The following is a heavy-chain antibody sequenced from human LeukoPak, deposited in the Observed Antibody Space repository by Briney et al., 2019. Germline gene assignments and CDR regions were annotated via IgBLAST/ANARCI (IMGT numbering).Heavy chain of an antibody. CDR2: ISYDGSDK. V-gene: IGHV3-30*03. CDR1: GSSFSTHA. J-gene: IGHJ4*02. CDR3: AGAIGYFDY. Sequence: PGGSPRLSCAASGSSFSTHAMHWVRQAPGKGLEWVGVISYDGSDKYYVDSVKGRFTISRDNSKNTLYLQMNSLRAEDTAVYYCAGAIGYFDYWGQGTLVTVSS. D-gene: IGHD2-21*01.